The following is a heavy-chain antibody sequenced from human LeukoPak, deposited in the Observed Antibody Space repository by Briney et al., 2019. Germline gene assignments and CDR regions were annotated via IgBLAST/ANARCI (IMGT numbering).Heavy chain of an antibody. CDR2: IYYSGST. J-gene: IGHJ5*02. CDR3: ARVERWLQLRFDP. Sequence: SETLSLTCTVSGGSISSSSYYWGWIRQPPGKGLEWIGSIYYSGSTYYNPSLKSRVTISVDTSKNQFSLKLSSVTAADTAVYYCARVERWLQLRFDPWGQGTLVTVSS. CDR1: GGSISSSSYY. D-gene: IGHD5-24*01. V-gene: IGHV4-39*07.